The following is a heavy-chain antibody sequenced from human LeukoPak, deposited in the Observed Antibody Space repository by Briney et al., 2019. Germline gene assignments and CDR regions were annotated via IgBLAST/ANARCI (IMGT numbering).Heavy chain of an antibody. V-gene: IGHV1-69*06. CDR3: ARGSYYYDSSGYYPLVDY. Sequence: SVKVSCKASGGTFSSYAISWVRQAPGQGLEWMGGIIPIFGTANYAQKFQGRVTITADKSTSTAYMELSSLRSEDTAVYYCARGSYYYDSSGYYPLVDYWGQGTLVTVSS. CDR2: IIPIFGTA. J-gene: IGHJ4*02. D-gene: IGHD3-22*01. CDR1: GGTFSSYA.